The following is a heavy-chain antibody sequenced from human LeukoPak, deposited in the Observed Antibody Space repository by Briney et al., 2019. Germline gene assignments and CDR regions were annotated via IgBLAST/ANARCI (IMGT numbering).Heavy chain of an antibody. CDR3: ARVDCSGGSCYGPGYYYYYMDV. Sequence: PSETLSLTCTVSGGSISSYYWSWLRQPPGKGLEWIGYIYYSGSTNYNPSLRSRVTISVDPSKNQFSLKLSSVTAAYTAVYYCARVDCSGGSCYGPGYYYYYMDVWGKGTTVTVSS. D-gene: IGHD2-15*01. CDR1: GGSISSYY. J-gene: IGHJ6*03. CDR2: IYYSGST. V-gene: IGHV4-59*01.